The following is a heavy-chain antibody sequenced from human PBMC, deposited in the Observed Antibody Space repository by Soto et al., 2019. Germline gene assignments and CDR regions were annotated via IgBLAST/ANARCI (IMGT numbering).Heavy chain of an antibody. CDR2: ISAYNGNT. CDR1: GYTFTSYG. CDR3: AREYFGVAGLSYFDY. V-gene: IGHV1-18*01. Sequence: QVQLVQSGAEVKKPGASVQVSCKASGYTFTSYGISWERQAPGQGIDCMGWISAYNGNTNYAQKLQGRVTMTTDTSTSTAYMELRSLRSDDTAVYYCAREYFGVAGLSYFDYWGQGTLVTVSS. D-gene: IGHD3-3*01. J-gene: IGHJ4*02.